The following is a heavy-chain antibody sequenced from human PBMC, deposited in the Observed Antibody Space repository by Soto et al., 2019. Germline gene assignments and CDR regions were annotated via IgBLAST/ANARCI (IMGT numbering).Heavy chain of an antibody. CDR2: ISGSGGTT. J-gene: IGHJ3*02. D-gene: IGHD6-19*01. CDR1: GFTFSSYA. V-gene: IGHV3-23*01. Sequence: EVQLLESRGGLVQPGGSLRLSCAASGFTFSSYAMSCVRQAPGKGLEWVSAISGSGGTTYYADSVKGRFTFSRDNSKNTLYLQMNSLRAEDTAVYYCAKTANGWFSAFDIWGQGTMVTVSS. CDR3: AKTANGWFSAFDI.